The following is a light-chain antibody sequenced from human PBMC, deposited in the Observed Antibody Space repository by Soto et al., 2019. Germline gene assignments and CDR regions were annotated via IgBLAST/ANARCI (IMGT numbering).Light chain of an antibody. CDR1: NSNFGAVYA. Sequence: QSVLTQPASVSGAPGQRVTISCTGSNSNFGAVYAAHRYQQLPGTAPRLVIYGKSNRXSGVPDRFSGSKSGPSACLAISELNSEDEADYYCAAWDEIRNGPDYVFGTGTKV. CDR3: AAWDEIRNGPDYV. CDR2: GKS. V-gene: IGLV1-40*01. J-gene: IGLJ1*01.